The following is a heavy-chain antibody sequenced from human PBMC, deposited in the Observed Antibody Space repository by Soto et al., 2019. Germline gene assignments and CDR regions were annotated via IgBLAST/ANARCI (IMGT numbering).Heavy chain of an antibody. CDR3: ARSNTYYDILTGYEFDY. Sequence: ASVKVSCKASGYTFTSYAMHWVRQAPGQRLEWMGWINAGNGNTKYSQKFQGRVTITRDTSASTAYMELSSLRSEDTAVYYCARSNTYYDILTGYEFDYWGQGTLVTVSS. J-gene: IGHJ4*02. CDR2: INAGNGNT. CDR1: GYTFTSYA. V-gene: IGHV1-3*01. D-gene: IGHD3-9*01.